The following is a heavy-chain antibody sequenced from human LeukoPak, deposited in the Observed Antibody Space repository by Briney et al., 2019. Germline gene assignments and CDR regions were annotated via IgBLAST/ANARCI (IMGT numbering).Heavy chain of an antibody. CDR2: ISAYNGNT. CDR3: ARDVRAASGGSCYSCYYYGMDV. V-gene: IGHV1-18*01. CDR1: GYTFTSYG. Sequence: GASVKVSCKASGYTFTSYGISWVRQVPGQGLEWMGWISAYNGNTNYAQKLQGRVTMTTDTSTSTAYMELRSLRSDDTAVYYCARDVRAASGGSCYSCYYYGMDVWGQGTTVTVSS. J-gene: IGHJ6*02. D-gene: IGHD2-15*01.